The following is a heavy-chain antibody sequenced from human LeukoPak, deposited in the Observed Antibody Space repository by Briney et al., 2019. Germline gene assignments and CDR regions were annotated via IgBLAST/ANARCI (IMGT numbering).Heavy chain of an antibody. D-gene: IGHD3-10*01. Sequence: PSETLSLTCTVSGGSISSGDYYWSWIRQPPGKGLEWIGYIYYGGSTYYNPSLKSRVTISVDTSKNQFSLKLSSVTAADTAVYYCARGHMVRGVITYDYWGQGTLVTVSS. J-gene: IGHJ4*02. CDR2: IYYGGST. CDR1: GGSISSGDYY. CDR3: ARGHMVRGVITYDY. V-gene: IGHV4-30-4*01.